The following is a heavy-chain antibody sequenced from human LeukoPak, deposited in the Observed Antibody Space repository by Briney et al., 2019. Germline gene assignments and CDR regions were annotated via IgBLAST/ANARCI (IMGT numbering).Heavy chain of an antibody. Sequence: PGGSLRLSCADSGFTFSSYWMHWVRHAPGKRLVWVSRINSDGSSTSYADSVKGRFTISRDNAKNTLYLQMNSLRAEDTAVYYCARGVVPAAYNWFDPWGQGTLVTVSS. J-gene: IGHJ5*02. V-gene: IGHV3-74*01. CDR2: INSDGSST. D-gene: IGHD2-2*01. CDR3: ARGVVPAAYNWFDP. CDR1: GFTFSSYW.